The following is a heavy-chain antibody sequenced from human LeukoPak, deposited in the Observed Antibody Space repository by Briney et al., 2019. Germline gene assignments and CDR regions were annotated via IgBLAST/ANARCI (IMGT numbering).Heavy chain of an antibody. CDR2: IDPNTGDR. J-gene: IGHJ4*02. D-gene: IGHD6-19*01. CDR1: GYTFTDFW. Sequence: ASVKVSCKASGYTFTDFWIHWVRQAPGQGLEWVGRIDPNTGDRKYAQKFQWKVTTTRDTSTDTAYMELFGLTTDDTAVYYCARDAAVVGQGSEYWGQGTLVTVSS. CDR3: ARDAAVVGQGSEY. V-gene: IGHV1-2*06.